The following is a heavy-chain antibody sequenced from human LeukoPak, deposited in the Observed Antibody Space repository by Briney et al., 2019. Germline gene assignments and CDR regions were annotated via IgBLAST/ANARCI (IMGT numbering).Heavy chain of an antibody. Sequence: ASVKVSCKASGYTFTSYYMHWVRQAPGQGLEWMGIINPSGGSTSYAQKFQRRVTMTRDMSTSTVYMELSSLRSEDTAVYYCARDPYSRDGYTYWGQGTLVTVSS. V-gene: IGHV1-46*01. CDR1: GYTFTSYY. CDR3: ARDPYSRDGYTY. J-gene: IGHJ4*02. D-gene: IGHD5-24*01. CDR2: INPSGGST.